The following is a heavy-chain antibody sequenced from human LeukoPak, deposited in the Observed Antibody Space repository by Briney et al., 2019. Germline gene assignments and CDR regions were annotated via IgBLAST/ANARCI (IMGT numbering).Heavy chain of an antibody. CDR1: GGSISSGGYS. J-gene: IGHJ3*02. CDR3: ARDRSYYDSSGSISYAFDI. CDR2: IYHSGST. V-gene: IGHV4-30-2*01. D-gene: IGHD3-22*01. Sequence: SETLSLTCAVSGGSISSGGYSWSWIRQPPGKGLEWIGYIYHSGSTYYNPSLKSRVTISVDTSKNQFSLKLSSVTAADTAVYYCARDRSYYDSSGSISYAFDIWGQGTMVTVSS.